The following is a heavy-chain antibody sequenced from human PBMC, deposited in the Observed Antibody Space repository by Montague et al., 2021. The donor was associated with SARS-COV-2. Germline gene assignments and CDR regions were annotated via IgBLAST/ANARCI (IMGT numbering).Heavy chain of an antibody. V-gene: IGHV4-4*07. CDR2: ISSSGGI. D-gene: IGHD5-12*01. J-gene: IGHJ4*02. CDR1: GSISGYY. Sequence: SETLSLTCTVSGSISGYYWTWIRQSAGKGLEWIGRISSSGGIDYXASLKSRVTMSLDTSKIRLSLKLSSVTAADTAVYYCARQYIGYNRRFDYWGQGALVTVSP. CDR3: ARQYIGYNRRFDY.